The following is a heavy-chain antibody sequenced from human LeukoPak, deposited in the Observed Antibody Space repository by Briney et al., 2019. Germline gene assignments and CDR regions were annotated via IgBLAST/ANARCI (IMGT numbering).Heavy chain of an antibody. CDR1: GYSFTSYW. D-gene: IGHD6-6*01. V-gene: IGHV5-51*01. Sequence: GESLKISCKGSGYSFTSYWIGWVRQMPGKGLEWMGIIYPGDSDTRYSPSFQGQVTISADKSISTAYLQWSSLKASDTAMYYCAKAYSSSQTPRVDLNAFDLWGQGTMVTVSS. CDR3: AKAYSSSQTPRVDLNAFDL. J-gene: IGHJ3*01. CDR2: IYPGDSDT.